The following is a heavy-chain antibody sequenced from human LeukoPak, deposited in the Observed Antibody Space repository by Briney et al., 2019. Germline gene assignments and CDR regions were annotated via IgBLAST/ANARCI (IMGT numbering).Heavy chain of an antibody. CDR2: IYYSGST. V-gene: IGHV4-39*01. CDR3: ARHFQYRSGSEPNSSGYYPFYYFDY. D-gene: IGHD3-22*01. Sequence: SETLSLTCTVSGGSISSSSYYWRWIRQPPGKGLEWIGSIYYSGSTYYHPSLKSRVTISVDTSKSQFSLKLSSVTAADTAVYYCARHFQYRSGSEPNSSGYYPFYYFDYWGQGTLVTVSS. J-gene: IGHJ4*02. CDR1: GGSISSSSYY.